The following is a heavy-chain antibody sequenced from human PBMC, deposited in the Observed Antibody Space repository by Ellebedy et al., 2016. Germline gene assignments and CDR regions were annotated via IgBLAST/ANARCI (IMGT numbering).Heavy chain of an antibody. Sequence: SETLSLTCAVYGGSFSGYYWSWIRQPPGKGLEWIGEINHSGSTNYNPSLKSRVTISVDTSKNQFSLKLSSVTAADTAVYYCARAVVVATGYMDVWGKGTTVTVSS. CDR1: GGSFSGYY. CDR3: ARAVVVATGYMDV. V-gene: IGHV4-34*01. J-gene: IGHJ6*03. D-gene: IGHD2-21*01. CDR2: INHSGST.